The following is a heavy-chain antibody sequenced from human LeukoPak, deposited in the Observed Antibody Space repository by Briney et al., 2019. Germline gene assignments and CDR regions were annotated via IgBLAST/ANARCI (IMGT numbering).Heavy chain of an antibody. J-gene: IGHJ4*02. V-gene: IGHV3-53*01. Sequence: GGSLRLSCAASGFAVSTHFMSWVPQAPGKRLEWVSVIYADGSTYYADSVKGRFTISRDNSKNTLYLQMNSLRAEDTAVYYCARSGAGWFDYWGQGTLVTVSS. CDR1: GFAVSTHF. CDR2: IYADGST. CDR3: ARSGAGWFDY. D-gene: IGHD6-19*01.